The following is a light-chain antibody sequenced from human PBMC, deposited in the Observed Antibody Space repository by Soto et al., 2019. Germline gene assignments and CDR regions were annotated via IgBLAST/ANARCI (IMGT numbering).Light chain of an antibody. CDR2: GAS. CDR3: QHYGNSLWT. V-gene: IGKV3-20*01. CDR1: QTVSRNY. J-gene: IGKJ1*01. Sequence: ENVLTQSPDTLSLSPGEGATLSCRASQTVSRNYLAWYQHRPGQAPKLIIHGASYTAPGIPDRFSGSGSGADFTLTISRLEPEDFAVYFCQHYGNSLWTFGQGTKVEIK.